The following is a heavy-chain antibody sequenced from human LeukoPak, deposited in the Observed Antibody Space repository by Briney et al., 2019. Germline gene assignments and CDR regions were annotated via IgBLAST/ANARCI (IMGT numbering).Heavy chain of an antibody. V-gene: IGHV1-18*01. Sequence: ASVNVSCKASGYTFTSYGFTWVRQAPGQGLEWMGWISAYNGNTNYAQKLQGRVTMTTDTSTSTAYMELRSLRSDDTAVYYCARSDSSGRYGGYYYYYMDVWGKGTTVTVSS. J-gene: IGHJ6*03. CDR3: ARSDSSGRYGGYYYYYMDV. CDR2: ISAYNGNT. D-gene: IGHD6-19*01. CDR1: GYTFTSYG.